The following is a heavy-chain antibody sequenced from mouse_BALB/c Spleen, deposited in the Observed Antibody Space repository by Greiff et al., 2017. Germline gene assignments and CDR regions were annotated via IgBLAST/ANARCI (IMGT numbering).Heavy chain of an antibody. CDR2: ISSGSSTI. Sequence: DVMLVESGGGLVQPGGSRKLSCAASGFTFSSFGMHWVRQAPEKGLEWVAYISSGSSTIYYADTVKGRFTISRDNPKNTLFLQMTSLRSEDTAMYYCARGRTMITSWYFDVWGAGTTVTVSS. CDR3: ARGRTMITSWYFDV. CDR1: GFTFSSFG. V-gene: IGHV5-17*02. D-gene: IGHD2-4*01. J-gene: IGHJ1*01.